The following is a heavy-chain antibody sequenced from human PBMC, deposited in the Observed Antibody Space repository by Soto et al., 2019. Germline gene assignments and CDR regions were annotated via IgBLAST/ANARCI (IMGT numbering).Heavy chain of an antibody. CDR3: ASSTVTSGGDYYYYGMDV. CDR1: GFTVSSNY. CDR2: IYSGGST. J-gene: IGHJ6*02. Sequence: GGSLRLSCAASGFTVSSNYMSWVRQAPGKGLEWVSVIYSGGSTYYADSVKGRFTISRDNSKNTLYLQMNSLRAEDTAVYYCASSTVTSGGDYYYYGMDVWGQGTTVTV. D-gene: IGHD4-17*01. V-gene: IGHV3-66*01.